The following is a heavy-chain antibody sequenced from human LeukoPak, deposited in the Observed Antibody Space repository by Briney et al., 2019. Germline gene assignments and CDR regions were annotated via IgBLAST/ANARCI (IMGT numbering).Heavy chain of an antibody. D-gene: IGHD3-10*01. CDR2: INPSGGST. CDR1: GYTFTSYY. J-gene: IGHJ5*02. Sequence: RASVNVSCKASGYTFTSYYMHWVRQAPGQGLEWMGIINPSGGSTSYAQKFQGRVTMTRDTSTSTVYMELSSLRSEDTAVYYCASEGLTNYYGSGSYYPNWFDPWGQGTLVTVSS. CDR3: ASEGLTNYYGSGSYYPNWFDP. V-gene: IGHV1-46*01.